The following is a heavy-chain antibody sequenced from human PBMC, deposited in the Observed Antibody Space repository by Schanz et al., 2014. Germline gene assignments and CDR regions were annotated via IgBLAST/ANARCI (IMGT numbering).Heavy chain of an antibody. Sequence: EVQLLESGGGLVQPGGSLRLSCEASGFSFGNYGMSWVRQAPGKGLEWVSGFDAHDGRAYYADSAKGRFTISRDNSKNTLYLQMNSLRAEDTAVYYCARKMKLGVYGGKGHDSIDIWGQGPMVTVSS. CDR2: FDAHDGRA. CDR3: ARKMKLGVYGGKGHDSIDI. CDR1: GFSFGNYG. D-gene: IGHD4-17*01. J-gene: IGHJ3*02. V-gene: IGHV3-23*01.